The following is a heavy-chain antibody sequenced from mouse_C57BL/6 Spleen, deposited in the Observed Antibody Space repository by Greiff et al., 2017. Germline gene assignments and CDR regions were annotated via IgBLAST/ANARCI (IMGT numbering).Heavy chain of an antibody. CDR3: AREGSTYYAMDY. J-gene: IGHJ4*01. D-gene: IGHD1-1*01. CDR2: IYPGSGNT. V-gene: IGHV1-76*01. Sequence: VQLQQSGAELVRPGASVKLSCKASGYTFTDYYINWVKQRPGQGLEWIARIYPGSGNTYYNEKFKGKATLTAEKSSSTAYMQLSSLTSEDSAVYFCAREGSTYYAMDYWGQGTSVTVSS. CDR1: GYTFTDYY.